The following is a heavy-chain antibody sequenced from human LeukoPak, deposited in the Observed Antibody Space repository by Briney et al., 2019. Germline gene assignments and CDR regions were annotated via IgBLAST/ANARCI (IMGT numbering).Heavy chain of an antibody. CDR1: GFTFSSYA. V-gene: IGHV3-23*01. J-gene: IGHJ6*02. CDR3: ATKPTYCSSTSCCYYYGMDV. CDR2: ISGSGGST. Sequence: GGSLRLSCAASGFTFSSYAMSWVRQAPGKGLEWVSAISGSGGSTYYADSVKGRFTISRDNSKNTLYLQMNSLRAEDTAVYYCATKPTYCSSTSCCYYYGMDVWGQGTTVTVSS. D-gene: IGHD2-2*01.